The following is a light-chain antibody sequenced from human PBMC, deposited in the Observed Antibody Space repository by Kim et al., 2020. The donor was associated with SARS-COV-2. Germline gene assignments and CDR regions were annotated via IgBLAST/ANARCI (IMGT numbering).Light chain of an antibody. V-gene: IGLV2-14*03. J-gene: IGLJ1*01. CDR3: SSYTSSSTPYV. Sequence: SITISCTETSSDVGSYNYVSWYQQHPGKAPKLMIYDVSNRPSGVSNRFSGSKSGNTASLTISGLQAEDEADYYCSSYTSSSTPYVFGTGTKVTVL. CDR2: DVS. CDR1: SSDVGSYNY.